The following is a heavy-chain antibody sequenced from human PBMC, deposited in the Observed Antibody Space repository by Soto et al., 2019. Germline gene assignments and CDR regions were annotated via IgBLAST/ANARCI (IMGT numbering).Heavy chain of an antibody. J-gene: IGHJ4*02. CDR1: GFIFSDYA. CDR2: ISYGGDNK. Sequence: QVQLVESGGGVVQPGRSLRLSCAASGFIFSDYAMHWVRQAPGKGLEWVAVISYGGDNKYYADSVRGRFAISRDNLKNTLYLQMNSLNPEDTAVYHCAKAQQSTSWYGVEAAFWGKGTLVSVS. D-gene: IGHD6-13*01. V-gene: IGHV3-30*09. CDR3: AKAQQSTSWYGVEAAF.